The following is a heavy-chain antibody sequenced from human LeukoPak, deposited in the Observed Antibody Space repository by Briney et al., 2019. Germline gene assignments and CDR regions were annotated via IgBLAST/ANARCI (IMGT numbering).Heavy chain of an antibody. CDR2: ISVDNYNRNT. Sequence: GASVKVSCKASGYTFTSYGISWVRQAPGQGLEWMGWISVDNYNRNTKYAQKLQGRVTMTTDTSTSTAYMELRSLRSDDTAVYYCARRYVDTAMVTDRSSYYYYGMDVWGQGTTVTVSS. D-gene: IGHD5-18*01. CDR1: GYTFTSYG. J-gene: IGHJ6*02. V-gene: IGHV1-18*01. CDR3: ARRYVDTAMVTDRSSYYYYGMDV.